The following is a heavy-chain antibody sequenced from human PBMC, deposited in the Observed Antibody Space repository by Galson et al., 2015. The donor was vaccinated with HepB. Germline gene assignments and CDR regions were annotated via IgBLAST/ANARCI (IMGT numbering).Heavy chain of an antibody. J-gene: IGHJ4*02. CDR2: IRSKANSYAT. CDR1: GFTFSGSA. V-gene: IGHV3-73*01. CDR3: TRHVWDTAMVRDY. Sequence: SLRLSCAASGFTFSGSAMHWVRQASGKGLEWVGRIRSKANSYATAYAASVKGRFTISRDDSKNTAYLQMNSLKTEDTAVYYCTRHVWDTAMVRDYWGQGTLVTVSS. D-gene: IGHD5-18*01.